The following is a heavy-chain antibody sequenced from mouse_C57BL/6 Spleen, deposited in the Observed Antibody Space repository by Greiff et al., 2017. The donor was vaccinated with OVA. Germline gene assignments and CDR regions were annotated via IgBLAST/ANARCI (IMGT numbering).Heavy chain of an antibody. J-gene: IGHJ4*01. V-gene: IGHV1-50*01. CDR2: IDPSDSYT. Sequence: VQLQQPGAELVKPGASVKLSCKASGYTFTSYWMQWVKQRPGQGLEWIGEIDPSDSYTNYNQKFKGKATLTVDTSSSTAYMQLSSLTSEDSAVYYCARGNGNYGGAMDYWGQGTSVTVSS. D-gene: IGHD2-1*01. CDR1: GYTFTSYW. CDR3: ARGNGNYGGAMDY.